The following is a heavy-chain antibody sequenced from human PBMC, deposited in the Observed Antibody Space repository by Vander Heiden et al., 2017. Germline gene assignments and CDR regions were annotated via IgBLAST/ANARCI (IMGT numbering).Heavy chain of an antibody. V-gene: IGHV3-33*01. CDR3: ARGDAEGVFDY. J-gene: IGHJ4*02. D-gene: IGHD3-16*01. CDR2: IWYDGSKK. CDR1: GFTFSSYG. Sequence: QVQLVESGGGVVQPGRSLRLSCAASGFTFSSYGMHWVRQAPGKGLEWVAVIWYDGSKKDEADSVKGRFTIARDNAKNTLYMKMNRMRAEDTAVYYVARGDAEGVFDYWGQGTLVTVSS.